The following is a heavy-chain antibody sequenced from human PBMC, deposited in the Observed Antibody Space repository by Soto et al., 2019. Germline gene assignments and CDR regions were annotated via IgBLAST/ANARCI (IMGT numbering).Heavy chain of an antibody. CDR2: ISGSGGST. CDR3: AIGRSTMIVVANYYYYVMDV. V-gene: IGHV3-23*01. D-gene: IGHD3-22*01. Sequence: GGSLRLSCAASGFTFSSYAMSWVRQAPGKGLEWVSAISGSGGSTYYADSVKGRFTISRDNSKNTLYLQMNSLRAEDTAVYYCAIGRSTMIVVANYYYYVMDVWGQGTKVTVSS. CDR1: GFTFSSYA. J-gene: IGHJ6*02.